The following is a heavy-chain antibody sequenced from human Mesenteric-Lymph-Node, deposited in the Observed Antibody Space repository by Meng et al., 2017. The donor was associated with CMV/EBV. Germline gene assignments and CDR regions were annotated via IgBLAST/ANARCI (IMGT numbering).Heavy chain of an antibody. CDR3: ARDGQGVGMDV. J-gene: IGHJ6*02. V-gene: IGHV1-2*02. CDR2: VNSGSGGT. Sequence: ASVKVSCKATGYDFTGYYVHWVRKAPGQGLQWMGWVNSGSGGTFYAEAFQGRVTMTRDTSISTAYMELSRLRSDDTAVYYCARDGQGVGMDVWGQGTTVTVSS. CDR1: GYDFTGYY.